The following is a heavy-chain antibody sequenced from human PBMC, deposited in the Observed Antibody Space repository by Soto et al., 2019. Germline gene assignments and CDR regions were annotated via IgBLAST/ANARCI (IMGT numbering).Heavy chain of an antibody. CDR2: IYHSGST. CDR1: GGSISSTNW. D-gene: IGHD3-10*01. CDR3: ARGTVLRPTGWFDP. V-gene: IGHV4-4*02. J-gene: IGHJ5*02. Sequence: QVQLQESGPGLVKPSGTLSLTCAVSGGSISSTNWWSWVRQPPGKGLEWIGEIYHSGSTNYNPSLKSRVTIAVDKSKNQFSLKLNSVTAADTAVYYCARGTVLRPTGWFDPWGQGTLVTVSS.